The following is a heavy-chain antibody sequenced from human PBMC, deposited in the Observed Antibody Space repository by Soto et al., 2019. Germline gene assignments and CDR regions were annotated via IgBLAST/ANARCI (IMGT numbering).Heavy chain of an antibody. J-gene: IGHJ3*02. CDR2: IYSGGST. CDR3: ARDGYYDFWSGLVGAFDI. V-gene: IGHV3-66*01. Sequence: GGSLRLSCAASGFTVSSNYMSWVRQAPGKGLEWVSVIYSGGSTYYADSVKGRFTISRDNSKNTLYLQMNSLRAEDTAVYYCARDGYYDFWSGLVGAFDIWGQGTMVTVSS. CDR1: GFTVSSNY. D-gene: IGHD3-3*01.